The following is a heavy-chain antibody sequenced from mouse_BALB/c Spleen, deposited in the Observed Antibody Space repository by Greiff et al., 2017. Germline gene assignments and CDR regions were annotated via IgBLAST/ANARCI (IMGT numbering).Heavy chain of an antibody. CDR2: ISSGGST. CDR1: GFTFSSYA. CDR3: ARGIYYGNYPYFDY. D-gene: IGHD2-1*01. V-gene: IGHV5-6-5*01. J-gene: IGHJ2*01. Sequence: EVKVEESGGGLVKPGGSLKLSCAASGFTFSSYAMSWVRQTPEKRLEWVASISSGGSTYYPDSVKGRFTISRDNARNILYLQMSSLRSEDTAMYYCARGIYYGNYPYFDYWGQGTTLTVSS.